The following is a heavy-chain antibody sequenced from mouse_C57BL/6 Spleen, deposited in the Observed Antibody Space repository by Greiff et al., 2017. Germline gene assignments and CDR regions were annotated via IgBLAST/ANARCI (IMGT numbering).Heavy chain of an antibody. CDR1: GYSFTGYY. V-gene: IGHV1-42*01. CDR3: ARAGLPEGFAC. Sequence: VQLQQSGPVLVKPGASVKISCKASGYSFTGYYMNWVKQSPEKSLEWIGAINPSTGGTTYNQKFKAKATMTVDTSSSTAYMQLNSLTAEDSAVCYCARAGLPEGFACWGQGTLVTVSA. CDR2: INPSTGGT. D-gene: IGHD2-1*01. J-gene: IGHJ3*01.